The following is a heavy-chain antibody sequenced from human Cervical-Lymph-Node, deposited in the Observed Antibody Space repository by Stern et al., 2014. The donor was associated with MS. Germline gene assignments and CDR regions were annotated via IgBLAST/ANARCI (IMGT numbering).Heavy chain of an antibody. CDR1: GYTFTGYY. J-gene: IGHJ4*02. V-gene: IGHV1-2*04. D-gene: IGHD3-3*01. CDR2: INPNSGGT. Sequence: QMQLVQSGAEVKKPGASVKVSCKASGYTFTGYYMHRVRQAPGQGLEWLGWINPNSGGTNYAQKFQGWVTMTRDTSISTAYMELSRLRSDDTAVYYCARAYDFWSGSFDYWGQGTLVTVSS. CDR3: ARAYDFWSGSFDY.